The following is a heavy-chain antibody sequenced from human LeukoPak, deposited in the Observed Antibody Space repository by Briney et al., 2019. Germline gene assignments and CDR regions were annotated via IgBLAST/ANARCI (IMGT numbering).Heavy chain of an antibody. CDR3: ARGIGASCYTAGDY. CDR1: GFIFSNYA. V-gene: IGHV3-30*04. Sequence: GGSLRLSCAASGFIFSNYAMHWVRQAPDKGLEWVAVISNTGNNEYYADSVKGRFTISRDNSNNTLYLQMNSLRAEDTAIYYCARGIGASCYTAGDYWGQGTLVTVSS. CDR2: ISNTGNNE. J-gene: IGHJ4*02. D-gene: IGHD2-2*02.